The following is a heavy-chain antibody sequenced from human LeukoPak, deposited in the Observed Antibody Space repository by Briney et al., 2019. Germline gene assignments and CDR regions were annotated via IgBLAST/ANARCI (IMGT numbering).Heavy chain of an antibody. V-gene: IGHV1-69*04. D-gene: IGHD3-3*01. CDR3: AREGSRDYDFWSGYPNWFDP. J-gene: IGHJ5*02. Sequence: ASVKVSCKASGGTFSSYAISWVRQAPGQGREWMGRIIPIFGIANYAQKFQGRVTITADKSASTAYMELSSLRSEDTAVSYCAREGSRDYDFWSGYPNWFDPWGQGTLVTVSS. CDR1: GGTFSSYA. CDR2: IIPIFGIA.